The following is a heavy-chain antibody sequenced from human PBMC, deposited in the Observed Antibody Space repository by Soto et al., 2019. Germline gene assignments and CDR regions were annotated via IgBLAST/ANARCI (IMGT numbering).Heavy chain of an antibody. D-gene: IGHD1-26*01. Sequence: QPGGSLRLSCTTSGLAFSTYGMAWVRQAPGKGLEWVGNTKPDETETYYADSVEGRFTISRDNAKNTVYLQMNSLRAEDTAVYYCVRDNVGVGIEYWGLGTLVTLL. J-gene: IGHJ4*02. CDR3: VRDNVGVGIEY. CDR1: GLAFSTYG. CDR2: TKPDETET. V-gene: IGHV3-7*01.